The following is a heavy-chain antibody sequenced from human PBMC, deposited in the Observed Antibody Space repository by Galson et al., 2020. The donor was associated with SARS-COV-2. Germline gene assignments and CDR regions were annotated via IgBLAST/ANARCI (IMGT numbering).Heavy chain of an antibody. CDR1: GGSISSYY. CDR2: IYYSGST. J-gene: IGHJ6*02. Sequence: SETLSLTCTVSGGSISSYYWSWIRQPPGKGLEWIGYIYYSGSTNYNPSLKSRVNISVDTSKNQFSLKLSSVTAADTAVYYCARGGSYYYYYGMDVWGQGTTVTVSS. V-gene: IGHV4-59*13. D-gene: IGHD3-16*01. CDR3: ARGGSYYYYYGMDV.